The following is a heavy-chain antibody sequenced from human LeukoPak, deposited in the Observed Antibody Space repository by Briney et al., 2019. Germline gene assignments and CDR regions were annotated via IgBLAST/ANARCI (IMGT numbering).Heavy chain of an antibody. Sequence: PGGSLRLSCGASGFTFSTSWMSWVRQAPGKGLEWVANIKRDGSETYYVDSVKGRFTISRENTKNSLYLQMDGLRAEDTAVYFCARISTAVAGADYWGQGTLVTVSS. CDR2: IKRDGSET. V-gene: IGHV3-7*01. CDR3: ARISTAVAGADY. D-gene: IGHD6-19*01. CDR1: GFTFSTSW. J-gene: IGHJ4*02.